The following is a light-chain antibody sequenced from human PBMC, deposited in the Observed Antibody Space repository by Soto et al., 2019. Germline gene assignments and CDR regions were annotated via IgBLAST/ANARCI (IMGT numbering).Light chain of an antibody. CDR3: QQYGDSPPT. Sequence: EIVLTQSPGTLSLSPGESATLSCRASQSVSSNSLAWYRRNPGQPPSLLIYGTSTRATDIPRRFSGSGSGTEFTLTITRLEPEDFVVYFCQQYGDSPPTFGQGTKVEVE. CDR2: GTS. V-gene: IGKV3-20*01. J-gene: IGKJ1*01. CDR1: QSVSSNS.